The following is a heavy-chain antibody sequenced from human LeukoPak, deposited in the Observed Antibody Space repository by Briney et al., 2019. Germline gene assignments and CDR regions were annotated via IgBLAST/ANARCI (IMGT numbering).Heavy chain of an antibody. CDR3: ARSNNWNYEENWFDP. CDR2: INPSGGST. V-gene: IGHV1-46*01. CDR1: GYTFTSYY. D-gene: IGHD1-7*01. Sequence: ASVKVSCKASGYTFTSYYMHWVRQAPGQGLEWMGIINPSGGSTSYAQKFQGRVTMTRDTSTSTVYMELSSLRSEVTAVYYCARSNNWNYEENWFDPWGQGTLVTVSS. J-gene: IGHJ5*02.